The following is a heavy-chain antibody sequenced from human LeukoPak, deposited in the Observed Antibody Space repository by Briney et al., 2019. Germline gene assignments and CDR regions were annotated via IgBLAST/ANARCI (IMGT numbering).Heavy chain of an antibody. J-gene: IGHJ5*02. CDR1: GYSFTTYG. CDR3: ARDMIAARPNWFDP. D-gene: IGHD6-6*01. CDR2: ISAYNGNT. V-gene: IGHV1-18*01. Sequence: ASVTVSFKSSGYSFTTYGISWVRQAPGQGLEGMGWISAYNGNTNYAQKLQGRGTITTDTSTSTAYMELRSLRYDDTAVYYCARDMIAARPNWFDPWGQGTLVTVSS.